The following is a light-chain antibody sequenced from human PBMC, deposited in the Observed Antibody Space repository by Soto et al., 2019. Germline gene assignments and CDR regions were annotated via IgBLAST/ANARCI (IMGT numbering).Light chain of an antibody. V-gene: IGKV1-9*01. Sequence: DVQLTQSPSFLSASVGDRVTITCRASQGISSHLAWYHQRPGKAPKLLISAASSLQSGVPSRFSGSGSGTEFTLTISRLQPEDFATYYCQQLNSSPFTFGGGTKVEIK. J-gene: IGKJ4*01. CDR3: QQLNSSPFT. CDR2: AAS. CDR1: QGISSH.